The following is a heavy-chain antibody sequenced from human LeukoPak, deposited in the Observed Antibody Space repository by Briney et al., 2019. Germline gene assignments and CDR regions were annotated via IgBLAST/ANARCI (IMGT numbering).Heavy chain of an antibody. CDR3: ARADNYYYGSGSPYYFDY. D-gene: IGHD3-10*01. CDR1: GFTFSSYS. J-gene: IGHJ4*02. Sequence: GGSLRLSCAASGFTFSSYSMNWVRQAPGKGLEWVSSISSSSSYIYYADSVKGRFTISRDNAKNSLYLQMNSLRAEDTAVHYCARADNYYYGSGSPYYFDYWGQGTLVTVSS. V-gene: IGHV3-21*01. CDR2: ISSSSSYI.